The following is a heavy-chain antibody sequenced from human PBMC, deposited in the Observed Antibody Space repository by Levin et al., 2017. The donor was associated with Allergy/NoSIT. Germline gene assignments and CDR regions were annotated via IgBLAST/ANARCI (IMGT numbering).Heavy chain of an antibody. J-gene: IGHJ6*02. CDR1: GFTFSGYS. CDR2: ISTSSSTI. V-gene: IGHV3-48*02. CDR3: ASVGRRGYSGYDCTYYYGMDV. Sequence: GGSLRLSCAASGFTFSGYSMNWVRQAPGKGLEWISYISTSSSTIYYADSVKGRFTISRDDAKNSLFLQMSSLRDEDTAVYFCASVGRRGYSGYDCTYYYGMDVWGQGTTVTVSS. D-gene: IGHD5-12*01.